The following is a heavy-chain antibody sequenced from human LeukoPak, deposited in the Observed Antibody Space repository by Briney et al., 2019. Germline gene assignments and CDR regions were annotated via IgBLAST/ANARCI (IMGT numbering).Heavy chain of an antibody. CDR2: ISGSGGST. V-gene: IGHV3-23*01. D-gene: IGHD4-11*01. J-gene: IGHJ4*02. CDR3: ARGLHLPDYLSPY. CDR1: GFTFSSYA. Sequence: GGSLRLSCAASGFTFSSYAMSWVRQAPGKGLEWVSAISGSGGSTYYADSVKGRFTVSRDNAKNALYLQMNSLRAEDTAVYYCARGLHLPDYLSPYWGQGTLVTVSS.